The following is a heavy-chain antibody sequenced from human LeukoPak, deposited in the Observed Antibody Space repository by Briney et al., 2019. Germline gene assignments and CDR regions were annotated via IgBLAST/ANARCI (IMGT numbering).Heavy chain of an antibody. CDR1: GYSFMDYW. V-gene: IGHV5-51*01. J-gene: IGHJ6*02. CDR2: IFPHDSNT. CDR3: ARYRIKGCSSTNCYTSYFYYGMDV. D-gene: IGHD2-2*02. Sequence: GESLKISCKGSGYSFMDYWIGWVRQMPEKGPEWMGFIFPHDSNTKYSPSFQGQVTISVDKSISTAYVQWSSLKASDTAMYYCARYRIKGCSSTNCYTSYFYYGMDVWGQGTTVTVSS.